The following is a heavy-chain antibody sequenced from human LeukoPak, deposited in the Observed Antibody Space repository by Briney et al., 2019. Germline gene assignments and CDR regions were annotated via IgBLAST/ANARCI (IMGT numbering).Heavy chain of an antibody. CDR1: GFTFSSYG. V-gene: IGHV3-30*18. D-gene: IGHD6-19*01. J-gene: IGHJ1*01. Sequence: GGSLRLPCAASGFTFSSYGMHWVRQAPGKRLEWVAVISYDGSNKYYADSVKGRFTISRDNSKNTLYLQMNSLRAEDTAVYYCAKFSSGWYLGYFQHWGQGTLVTVSS. CDR3: AKFSSGWYLGYFQH. CDR2: ISYDGSNK.